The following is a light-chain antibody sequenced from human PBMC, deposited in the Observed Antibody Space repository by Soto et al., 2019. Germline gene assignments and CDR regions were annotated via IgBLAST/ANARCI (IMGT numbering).Light chain of an antibody. J-gene: IGKJ2*03. CDR1: QSISRW. Sequence: DIQMTQSPSPLSASVRDRVTITCRASQSISRWLAWYQQKPGKAPKLLIHDASNLQRGVPSRFSGRGSGTDFTLTINSLEPEDFASYYCHQSLSSPYSFGPGTKVDI. V-gene: IGKV1-5*01. CDR2: DAS. CDR3: HQSLSSPYS.